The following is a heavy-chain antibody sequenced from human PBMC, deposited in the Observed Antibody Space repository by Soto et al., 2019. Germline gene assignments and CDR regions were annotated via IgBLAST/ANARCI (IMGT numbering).Heavy chain of an antibody. J-gene: IGHJ4*02. D-gene: IGHD3-22*01. CDR1: GGTFSSYA. CDR2: IIPIFGTA. Sequence: QVQLVQSGAEVKKPGSSVKVSCKASGGTFSSYAISWVRQAPGQGLEWMGGIIPIFGTANYAQKFQGRVTITADESTSTAYMELSSLRSEDTAVYYCANSAYYYDSSGLYYFDYWGQGTLVTVSS. V-gene: IGHV1-69*01. CDR3: ANSAYYYDSSGLYYFDY.